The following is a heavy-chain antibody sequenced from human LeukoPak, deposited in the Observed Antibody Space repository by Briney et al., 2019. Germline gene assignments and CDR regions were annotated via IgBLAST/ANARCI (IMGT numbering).Heavy chain of an antibody. J-gene: IGHJ6*02. CDR3: ARVRRPAYGMDV. D-gene: IGHD3-10*01. V-gene: IGHV3-13*01. Sequence: GGSLRLSCAASGFTFSSYDMHWVRQATGKGLEWVSAIGTAGDTYYPGSVKGRFTISRENAKNSLYLQMNSLRAGDTAVYYCARVRRPAYGMDVWGQGTSVTVSS. CDR1: GFTFSSYD. CDR2: IGTAGDT.